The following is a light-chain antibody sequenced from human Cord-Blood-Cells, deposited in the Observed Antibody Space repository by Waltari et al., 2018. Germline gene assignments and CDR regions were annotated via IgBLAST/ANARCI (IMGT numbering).Light chain of an antibody. V-gene: IGLV2-11*01. J-gene: IGLJ2*01. CDR2: DVS. CDR1: SSDVGGYNY. CDR3: CSYAGSYTLV. Sequence: QSALTQPRSVSGSPGQSVTISCTGTSSDVGGYNYVSWYQQHPGKAPQLMIYDVSKRPSGVPYRFSGSKSGNTASLTISWLQAEDEADYFCCSYAGSYTLVFGGGTKLTVL.